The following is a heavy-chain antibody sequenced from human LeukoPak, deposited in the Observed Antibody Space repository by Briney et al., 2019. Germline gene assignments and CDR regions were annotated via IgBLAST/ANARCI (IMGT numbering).Heavy chain of an antibody. CDR2: IKQDGSEK. J-gene: IGHJ4*02. V-gene: IGHV3-7*01. CDR1: GFTFSSYW. Sequence: GGSLRLSCAASGFTFSSYWMSSVRQAPGKGLEWVANIKQDGSEKYYVGSVKGRFTISRDNAKNSLYLQMNSLRAEDTAVYYCARDSLGYYYDSSGSTLDYWGQGTLVTVSS. CDR3: ARDSLGYYYDSSGSTLDY. D-gene: IGHD3-22*01.